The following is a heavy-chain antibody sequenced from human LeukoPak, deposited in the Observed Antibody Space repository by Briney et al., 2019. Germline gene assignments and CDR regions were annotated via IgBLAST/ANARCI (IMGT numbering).Heavy chain of an antibody. CDR2: INPNSGGT. V-gene: IGHV1-2*02. CDR1: GYTFTGYY. J-gene: IGHJ5*02. D-gene: IGHD3-10*01. Sequence: ASVKVSCKASGYTFTGYYMHWVRQAPGQGLEWMGWINPNSGGTNYAQKFQGRVTMTRDTSISTAYMELSRLRSDDTAVYYCARARVGQERSMVRGVLKPNWFDPWGQGTLVTVSS. CDR3: ARARVGQERSMVRGVLKPNWFDP.